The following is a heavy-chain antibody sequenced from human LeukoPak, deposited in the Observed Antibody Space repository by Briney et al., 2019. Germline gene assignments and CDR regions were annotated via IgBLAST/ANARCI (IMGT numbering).Heavy chain of an antibody. J-gene: IGHJ5*02. Sequence: SETLSLTCTVSGASIGSDTYYWTWIRQPAGKGLEWIGRVYTSGSTNYNPSLRSRVTISVDTSKNQFSLKLSSVTAADTAVYYCARGGYYGSGNDFRFDPWGQGTLVTVSS. D-gene: IGHD3-10*01. V-gene: IGHV4-61*02. CDR1: GASIGSDTYY. CDR3: ARGGYYGSGNDFRFDP. CDR2: VYTSGST.